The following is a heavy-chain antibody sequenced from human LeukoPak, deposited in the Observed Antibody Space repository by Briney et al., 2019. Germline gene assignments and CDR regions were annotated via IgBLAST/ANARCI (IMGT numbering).Heavy chain of an antibody. Sequence: GSSVKVSCKASGYTFTGYYMHWVRQAPGQGFEWMGWINPNSGGTNYAQKFQGRVTMTRDTSIRTAYMELSRLRSDDTAVYYCARRDSNYYDSSGYQHWGQGTLVTVSS. D-gene: IGHD3-22*01. CDR1: GYTFTGYY. CDR3: ARRDSNYYDSSGYQH. J-gene: IGHJ1*01. V-gene: IGHV1-2*02. CDR2: INPNSGGT.